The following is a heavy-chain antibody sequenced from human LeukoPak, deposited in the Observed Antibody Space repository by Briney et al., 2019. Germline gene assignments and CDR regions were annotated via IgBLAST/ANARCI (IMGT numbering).Heavy chain of an antibody. J-gene: IGHJ5*02. CDR2: IIPILGIA. V-gene: IGHV1-69*04. CDR3: ARQVEVVAYWFDP. Sequence: GASVKVSCKASGGTFSSYAISWVRQAPGQGLEWMGRIIPILGIANYAQKFQGRVTITADKSTSTAYMELSSLRSEDTAVYYCARQVEVVAYWFDPWGQGTLVTVSS. CDR1: GGTFSSYA. D-gene: IGHD2-15*01.